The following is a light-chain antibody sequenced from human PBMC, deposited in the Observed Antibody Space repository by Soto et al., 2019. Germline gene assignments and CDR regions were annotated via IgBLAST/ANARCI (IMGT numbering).Light chain of an antibody. CDR1: GRDIGAYVY. CDR2: GVK. J-gene: IGLJ1*01. V-gene: IGLV2-14*01. CDR3: SSYTTSYFYV. Sequence: QSALAQPASVSGPPGQSITISCTGSGRDIGAYVYVSWYQQHPGKAPKLLIYGVKNRPSGVSYRFSASKSAFTASLTISGLQAEDEAHYYCSSYTTSYFYVFGPGTKVTVL.